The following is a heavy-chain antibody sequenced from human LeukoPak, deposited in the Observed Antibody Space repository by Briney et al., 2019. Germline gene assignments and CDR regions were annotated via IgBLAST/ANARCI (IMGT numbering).Heavy chain of an antibody. CDR3: ARDRGIDYYGSGSYYRHYYYYMDV. V-gene: IGHV1-2*02. J-gene: IGHJ6*03. D-gene: IGHD3-10*01. CDR2: INPNSGGT. CDR1: GYTFTGYY. Sequence: ASVKVSCKASGYTFTGYYIHWVRQAPGQGLEWLGYINPNSGGTNYAQKFQGRVTMTRDTSISTAYMELSRLRSDDTAVYYCARDRGIDYYGSGSYYRHYYYYMDVWGKGTTVTVSS.